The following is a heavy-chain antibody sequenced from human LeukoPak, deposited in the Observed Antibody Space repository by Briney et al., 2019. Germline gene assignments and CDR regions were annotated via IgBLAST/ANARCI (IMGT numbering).Heavy chain of an antibody. CDR3: ARDGRSGNFDK. CDR1: GFTFSSYE. Sequence: PGGSLRLSCAVSGFTFSSYEMNWVRQAPGKGLEWVSYISSSGSTIYYADSVKGRFTISRDTAKNTLYLQMNSLRAEDTAVYYCARDGRSGNFDKWGQGTLVSVSS. V-gene: IGHV3-48*03. CDR2: ISSSGSTI. D-gene: IGHD1-26*01. J-gene: IGHJ4*02.